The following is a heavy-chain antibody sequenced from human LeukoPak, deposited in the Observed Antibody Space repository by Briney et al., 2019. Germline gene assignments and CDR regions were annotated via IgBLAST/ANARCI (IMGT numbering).Heavy chain of an antibody. CDR1: GFIFNNYG. CDR2: ISNDGGGT. J-gene: IGHJ4*02. D-gene: IGHD3-22*01. V-gene: IGHV3-23*01. CDR3: AKGSSGYFFGL. Sequence: GGSLRLSCAASGFIFNNYGLVWVRQAPGKGLEWVSAISNDGGGTTYADFVKGRFSVSRDNSKNTLFLQMNSLRAEDTALYYCAKGSSGYFFGLWGQGTLVTVSS.